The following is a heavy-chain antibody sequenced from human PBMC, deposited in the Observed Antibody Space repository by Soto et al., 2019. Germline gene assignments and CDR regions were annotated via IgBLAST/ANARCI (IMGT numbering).Heavy chain of an antibody. Sequence: QVQLVQSGAEVKKPGSSVKVSCKASGGTFSSYPISWVRQAPGQGLEWMGRIIPILDITDYAQRFQGRVTITADKSTSTAYMELSSLSSEATAVYYCAKPTSTGTTSGYYFDYWGQGTLVNVSS. J-gene: IGHJ4*02. V-gene: IGHV1-69*02. CDR2: IIPILDIT. CDR1: GGTFSSYP. D-gene: IGHD1-7*01. CDR3: AKPTSTGTTSGYYFDY.